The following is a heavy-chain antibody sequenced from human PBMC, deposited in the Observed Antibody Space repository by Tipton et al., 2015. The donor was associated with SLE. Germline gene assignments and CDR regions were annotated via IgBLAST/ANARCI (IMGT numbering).Heavy chain of an antibody. Sequence: VQLVQSGAEVKKPGSSVKVSCAASGFTFSSYAMSWVRQAPGKGLEWVSAITDSGDGANYADSVKGRFTMSRDNYKNTLYLQMNSLRADDTATYFCAKPFSPAGAYLPYDAWGQGTVVTVSS. J-gene: IGHJ3*01. CDR3: AKPFSPAGAYLPYDA. D-gene: IGHD3-10*01. V-gene: IGHV3-23*04. CDR2: ITDSGDGA. CDR1: GFTFSSYA.